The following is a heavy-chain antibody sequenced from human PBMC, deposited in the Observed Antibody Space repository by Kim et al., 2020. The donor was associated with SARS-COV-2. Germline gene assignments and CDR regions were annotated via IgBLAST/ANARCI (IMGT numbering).Heavy chain of an antibody. V-gene: IGHV3-30*02. J-gene: IGHJ6*02. Sequence: YDADSGKGRVTISRDKSKRTLYLQMNSLRAEDTAVYYCAKAPGYYYGMDVWGQGTTVTVSS. CDR3: AKAPGYYYGMDV.